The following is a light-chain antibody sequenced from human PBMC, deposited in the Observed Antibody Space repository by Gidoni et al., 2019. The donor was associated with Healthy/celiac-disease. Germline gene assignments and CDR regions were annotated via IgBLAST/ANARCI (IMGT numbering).Light chain of an antibody. J-gene: IGKJ4*01. V-gene: IGKV3-20*01. CDR2: GAS. CDR3: QQYGSSRVT. Sequence: EIVLTQSPGTLSLSPGERATLSCRASQSVSRSYLAWYQQKPGPAPRLLLYGASSRASGIQDRFSGSGSGTDFTLTISRLEPEDFAVYYCQQYGSSRVTFGGGTKVEIK. CDR1: QSVSRSY.